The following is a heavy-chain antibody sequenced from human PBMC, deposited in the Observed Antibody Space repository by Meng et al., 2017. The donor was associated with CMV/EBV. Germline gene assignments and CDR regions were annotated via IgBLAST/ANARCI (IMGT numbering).Heavy chain of an antibody. CDR3: ASIEMATPYYYYGMDV. CDR1: GFTFSSSS. D-gene: IGHD5-24*01. Sequence: LTCAASGFTFSSSSMNWVRQAPGKGLEWVSSISSSSYIYYADSVKGRFTISRDNAKNSLYLQMNSLRAEDTAVYYCASIEMATPYYYYGMDVWGQGTTVTVSS. J-gene: IGHJ6*02. CDR2: ISSSSYI. V-gene: IGHV3-21*01.